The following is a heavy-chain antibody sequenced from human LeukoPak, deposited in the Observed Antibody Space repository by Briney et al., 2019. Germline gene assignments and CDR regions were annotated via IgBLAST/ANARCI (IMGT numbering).Heavy chain of an antibody. CDR3: ARDSSFYDSSGYYHPSDFDY. Sequence: GGSLRLSCAASGFTFSSYSMNWVRQAPGKGLEWVSYISSSSSTIYYADSVKGRFTISRDNAKNSLYLQMSSLRAEDTAVYYCARDSSFYDSSGYYHPSDFDYWGQGTLVTVSS. CDR1: GFTFSSYS. J-gene: IGHJ4*02. D-gene: IGHD3-22*01. V-gene: IGHV3-48*01. CDR2: ISSSSSTI.